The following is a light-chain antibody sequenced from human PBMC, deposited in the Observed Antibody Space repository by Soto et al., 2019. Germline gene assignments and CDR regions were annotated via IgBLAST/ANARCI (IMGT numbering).Light chain of an antibody. CDR2: DAS. V-gene: IGKV1-33*01. Sequence: DIQMTQSPSSLSASVGDRVTITCQASQDISNYLNWYQQKPGKAPKLLIYDASNLERGVPSRFSGSGSGTDFTLTISSLQPEDIATYYCQQYDNLPLSFGGGTRLEIK. J-gene: IGKJ5*01. CDR1: QDISNY. CDR3: QQYDNLPLS.